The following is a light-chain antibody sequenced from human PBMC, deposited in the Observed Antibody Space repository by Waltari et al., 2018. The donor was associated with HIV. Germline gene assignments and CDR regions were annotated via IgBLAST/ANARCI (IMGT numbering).Light chain of an antibody. CDR1: RSDIGDYDF. V-gene: IGLV2-14*03. J-gene: IGLJ1*01. CDR2: DVI. CDR3: SSYSRTSTFV. Sequence: QSALTQPASVSGSPGQSITISCTGTRSDIGDYDFVAWYQQHPGKAPKLMIYDVIPRPSGVSFRFSGSKAGNTASLTISGLQAEDEADYYCSSYSRTSTFVFGPGTKVTVL.